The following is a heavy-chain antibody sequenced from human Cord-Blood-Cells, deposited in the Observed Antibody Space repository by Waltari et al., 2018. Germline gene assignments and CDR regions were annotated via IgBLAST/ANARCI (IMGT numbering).Heavy chain of an antibody. CDR2: KKRNSGNT. V-gene: IGHV1-8*01. J-gene: IGHJ2*01. CDR1: GYTFTSYD. Sequence: QVQLVQSGAEVKKPGASVKVSCKASGYTFTSYDINWVRQATGQGLEWKGWKKRNSGNTGYAQKLPDRVTMTRNTSISTAYMELSSLRSEDTAVYYCARVERTGFTDWYFDLWGRGTLVTVSS. CDR3: ARVERTGFTDWYFDL. D-gene: IGHD1-1*01.